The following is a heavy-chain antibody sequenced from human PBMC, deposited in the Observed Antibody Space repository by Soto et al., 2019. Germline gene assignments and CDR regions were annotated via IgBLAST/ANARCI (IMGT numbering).Heavy chain of an antibody. CDR3: ARWYCSSTSCRLNY. D-gene: IGHD2-2*01. V-gene: IGHV1-8*01. CDR1: GYTFTSYD. Sequence: ASVKVSCKASGYTFTSYDINWVRQATGQGLEWMGWMNPNSGNPGYAQKFQXXXXXXXXXXXXXXXXXXXXXXXXXXXXXXXARWYCSSTSCRLNYWGQGTLVTVSS. J-gene: IGHJ4*02. CDR2: MNPNSGNP.